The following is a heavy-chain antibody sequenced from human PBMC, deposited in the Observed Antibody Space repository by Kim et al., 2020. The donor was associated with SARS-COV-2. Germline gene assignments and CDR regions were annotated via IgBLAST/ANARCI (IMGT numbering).Heavy chain of an antibody. V-gene: IGHV3-74*01. D-gene: IGHD6-19*01. CDR1: GFTFSSYW. CDR3: ARGHGNGWRGDY. CDR2: INNGGTDT. Sequence: GGSLRLSCAASGFTFSSYWMHWVRQAPGKGLVWISAINNGGTDTKYADSVKGRFTISRDNAKNTLYVQMNSLRVEDTALYYCARGHGNGWRGDYWGQGTLVTVSS. J-gene: IGHJ4*02.